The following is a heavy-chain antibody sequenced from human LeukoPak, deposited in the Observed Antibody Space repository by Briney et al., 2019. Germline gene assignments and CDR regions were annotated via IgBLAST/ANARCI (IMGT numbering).Heavy chain of an antibody. Sequence: GGSLRLSCAASGFTFSSNAMSWVRQAPGKGLEWVSAISGNSGSTYYADSVKGRVTISRDNSRNTLYLQMNSLRAEDTAVYYCAKGTGGSWYRFDYWGQGTLVTVSS. CDR2: ISGNSGST. CDR3: AKGTGGSWYRFDY. D-gene: IGHD6-13*01. J-gene: IGHJ4*02. CDR1: GFTFSSNA. V-gene: IGHV3-23*01.